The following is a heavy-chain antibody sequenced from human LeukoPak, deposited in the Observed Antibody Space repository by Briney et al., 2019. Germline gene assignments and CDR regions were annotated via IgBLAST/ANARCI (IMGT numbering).Heavy chain of an antibody. Sequence: GGSLRLSCVASGFTFRSYAMNWVRQAPGKGLEWVSHISSSSSTIYYADSVKGRFTISRDNAKNSLYLQMNSLRAEDTAVYYCATHSGTPGGGDTFDIWGQGAMVTVSS. CDR2: ISSSSSTI. CDR3: ATHSGTPGGGDTFDI. V-gene: IGHV3-48*01. J-gene: IGHJ3*02. CDR1: GFTFRSYA. D-gene: IGHD3-10*01.